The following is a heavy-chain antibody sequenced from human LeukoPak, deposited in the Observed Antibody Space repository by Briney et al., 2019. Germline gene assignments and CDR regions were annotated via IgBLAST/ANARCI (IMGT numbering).Heavy chain of an antibody. D-gene: IGHD4-17*01. CDR1: GYTFTGYY. CDR2: INPNSGGT. V-gene: IGHV1-2*02. J-gene: IGHJ5*02. Sequence: ASVKVSCKASGYTFTGYYMHWVRQAPGQGLEWMGWINPNSGGTNYAQNFQGRVTMTRDTSISTAYMELSRLRSDDTAVYYCARGDGDYGWFDPWGQGTLVTVSS. CDR3: ARGDGDYGWFDP.